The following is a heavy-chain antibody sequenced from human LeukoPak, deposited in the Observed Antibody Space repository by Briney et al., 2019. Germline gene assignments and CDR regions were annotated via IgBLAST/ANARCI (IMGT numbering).Heavy chain of an antibody. Sequence: PGGSLRLSCAASGFTFSSYAMHWVRQAPGKGLEWVAVISYDGSNKYYADSVKGRFTISRDNSKNTLYLQMNSLRGDDTAVYYCAKDVGKWESLHFFVYWGQGTLVTVSS. CDR3: AKDVGKWESLHFFVY. J-gene: IGHJ4*02. V-gene: IGHV3-30-3*01. CDR1: GFTFSSYA. CDR2: ISYDGSNK. D-gene: IGHD1-26*01.